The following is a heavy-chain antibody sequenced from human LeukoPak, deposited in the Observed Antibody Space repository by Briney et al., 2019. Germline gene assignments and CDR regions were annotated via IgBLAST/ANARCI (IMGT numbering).Heavy chain of an antibody. D-gene: IGHD3-3*01. J-gene: IGHJ6*02. CDR1: GGSFSGYY. V-gene: IGHV4-59*08. CDR2: IYYSGTT. Sequence: PSETLSLTCAVYGGSFSGYYWSWIRQPPGKGLEWIGYIYYSGTTNYNPSLKSRVTISVDTSKNQFSLKLSSVTAADTAVYYCAGGSPIFGVVIFPVWGQGTTVTVSS. CDR3: AGGSPIFGVVIFPV.